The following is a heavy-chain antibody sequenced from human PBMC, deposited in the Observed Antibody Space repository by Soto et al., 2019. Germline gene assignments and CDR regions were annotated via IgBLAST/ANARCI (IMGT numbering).Heavy chain of an antibody. CDR1: GGSISSGGYY. Sequence: SETLSLTCTVSGGSISSGGYYWSWIRQHPGKGLEWIGYIYYSGSTYYNPSLKSRVTISVDTSKNQFSLKLSSVTAADTAVYYCARELGYCISTICPFDPWGQGTLVTVS. CDR3: ARELGYCISTICPFDP. J-gene: IGHJ5*02. CDR2: IYYSGST. V-gene: IGHV4-31*03. D-gene: IGHD2-2*01.